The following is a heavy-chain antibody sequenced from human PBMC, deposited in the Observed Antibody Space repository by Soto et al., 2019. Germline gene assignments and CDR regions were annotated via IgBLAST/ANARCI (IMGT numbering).Heavy chain of an antibody. V-gene: IGHV5-10-1*04. Sequence: GEFLKISCKGSGYSFTSYWISWVRQMPGKGLEWMGRIDPSDSYTNYSPSFQGQVTISADKSISTAYLQWSSLKASDTAMYYCARHGIRWPGPRGYYYGMDVWGQGTTVPVSS. CDR3: ARHGIRWPGPRGYYYGMDV. CDR1: GYSFTSYW. CDR2: IDPSDSYT. J-gene: IGHJ6*02. D-gene: IGHD3-16*01.